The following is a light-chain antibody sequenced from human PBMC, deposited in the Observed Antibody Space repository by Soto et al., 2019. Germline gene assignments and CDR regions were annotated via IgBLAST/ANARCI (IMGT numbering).Light chain of an antibody. Sequence: EIVLTQSPGTLSLSPRERATLSCRASQSVSNNYLAWYQQKPGQAPRLLIYGASSRATGIPDRFSGSGSGADFTLTISRLEPEDFAVYYCQQYGSLFSFGPGTKVDIK. V-gene: IGKV3-20*01. J-gene: IGKJ3*01. CDR3: QQYGSLFS. CDR1: QSVSNNY. CDR2: GAS.